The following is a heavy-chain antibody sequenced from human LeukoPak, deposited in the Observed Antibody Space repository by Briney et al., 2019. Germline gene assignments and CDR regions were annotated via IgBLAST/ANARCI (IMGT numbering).Heavy chain of an antibody. Sequence: SQTLSLTCTVSGGSISSDTYYWSWIRQPAGKGLGWIGRIFTSGRTDYNPSLRSRVAMSVDTSKNQFSLKLSSVTAADTAVYFCARVQFGAAGSFDCWGQGTLVTVSS. V-gene: IGHV4-61*02. J-gene: IGHJ4*02. CDR1: GGSISSDTYY. D-gene: IGHD6-19*01. CDR3: ARVQFGAAGSFDC. CDR2: IFTSGRT.